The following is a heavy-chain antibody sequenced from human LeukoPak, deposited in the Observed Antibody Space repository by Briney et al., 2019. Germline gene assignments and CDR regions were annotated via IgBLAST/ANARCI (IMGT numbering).Heavy chain of an antibody. J-gene: IGHJ4*02. CDR1: GFIFRNYA. D-gene: IGHD3-9*01. V-gene: IGHV3-23*01. CDR3: AKWGDYDILTGYYVSDF. Sequence: GGSLRLSCAASGFIFRNYAMSWVRQAPGKGLEWVSTITGSGDTTYYADSVKGRFTISRDNSKNTLYVEMNTLRAEDTAVYYCAKWGDYDILTGYYVSDFWGQGTLVTVSS. CDR2: ITGSGDTT.